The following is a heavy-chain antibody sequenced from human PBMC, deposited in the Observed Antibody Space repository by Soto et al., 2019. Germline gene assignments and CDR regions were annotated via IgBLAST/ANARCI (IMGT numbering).Heavy chain of an antibody. CDR1: GASISRTGFH. V-gene: IGHV4-39*01. CDR2: IYEGETT. CDR3: ARRGSGHTFDY. D-gene: IGHD3-10*01. J-gene: IGHJ4*02. Sequence: QLQLQESGPGLVKPSGTLSLTCAVSGASISRTGFHWGWIRQPPGQGLEWIGSIYEGETTFYNSSLKSRVTISADTSKNHFSLKLSSVTAADTAVYYCARRGSGHTFDYWGQGTLVTVSS.